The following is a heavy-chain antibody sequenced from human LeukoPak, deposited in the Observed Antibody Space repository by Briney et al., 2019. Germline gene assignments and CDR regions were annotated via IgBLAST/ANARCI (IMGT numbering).Heavy chain of an antibody. V-gene: IGHV4-59*01. Sequence: SETLSLTCTVSGGSISSYYWSWIRQPPGKGLEWIGYIYYSGSTNYNPPLKNRVTISVETSKNQFSLKLSSVTAADTAVYYCASSVAGRAAYDYWGQGTLVTVSS. CDR3: ASSVAGRAAYDY. J-gene: IGHJ4*02. D-gene: IGHD6-19*01. CDR2: IYYSGST. CDR1: GGSISSYY.